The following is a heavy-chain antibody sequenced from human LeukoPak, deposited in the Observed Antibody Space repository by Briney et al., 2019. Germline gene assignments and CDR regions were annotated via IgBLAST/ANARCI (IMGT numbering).Heavy chain of an antibody. CDR2: IYYSGST. D-gene: IGHD3-3*01. CDR1: GGSISSSSYY. V-gene: IGHV4-39*01. Sequence: PSETLSLTCTVSGGSISSSSYYWGWIRQPPGKGLEWIGSIYYSGSTYYNPSLKSRVTISVDTSKNQFSLKLSSVTAADTAVYYCARGLRFLGYWGQGTLVTVSS. J-gene: IGHJ4*02. CDR3: ARGLRFLGY.